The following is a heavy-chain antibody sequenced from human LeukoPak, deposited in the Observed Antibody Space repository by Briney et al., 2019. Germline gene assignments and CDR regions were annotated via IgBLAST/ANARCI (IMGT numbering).Heavy chain of an antibody. J-gene: IGHJ6*03. Sequence: NPGGSLRLSCAASGFTFSDYYMSWIRQAPGKGLEWVSYISSSGSTIYYADSVKGRFTISRDNAKNSLYLQMNSLRAEDTAVYYCARGDRYCSGGSCYLAYYYYYMDVWGKGTTVTVSS. V-gene: IGHV3-11*04. CDR2: ISSSGSTI. CDR3: ARGDRYCSGGSCYLAYYYYYMDV. D-gene: IGHD2-15*01. CDR1: GFTFSDYY.